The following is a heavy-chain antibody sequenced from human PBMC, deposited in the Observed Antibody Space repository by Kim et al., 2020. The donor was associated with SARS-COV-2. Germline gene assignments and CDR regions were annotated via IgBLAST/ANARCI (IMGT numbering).Heavy chain of an antibody. CDR3: AVNANDGSGVGGFEY. CDR1: GFTFSSYW. Sequence: GGSLRLSCAASGFTFSSYWMSCVRQAPGKGLEWVANIKQDGSEKYYVDSVKGRFTISRDNAKKSLYLQMNSLRAEDTAVYHCAVNANDGSGVGGFEYWGQGTLVTVSS. D-gene: IGHD3-10*01. CDR2: IKQDGSEK. V-gene: IGHV3-7*01. J-gene: IGHJ4*02.